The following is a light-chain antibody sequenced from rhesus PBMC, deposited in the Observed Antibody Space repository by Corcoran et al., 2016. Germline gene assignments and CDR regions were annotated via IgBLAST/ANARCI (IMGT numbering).Light chain of an antibody. J-gene: IGKJ2*01. CDR1: QSISSW. V-gene: IGKV1-22*01. CDR3: QQYSSSPYS. Sequence: DIQMTQSPSSLSASVGDTVTITCRASQSISSWLAWYQQKPGKAPKPLIYKASSLQSGVPSRFSGSGSGKDCPLTISSLQSEDFATYYCQQYSSSPYSFGQGTKVEIK. CDR2: KAS.